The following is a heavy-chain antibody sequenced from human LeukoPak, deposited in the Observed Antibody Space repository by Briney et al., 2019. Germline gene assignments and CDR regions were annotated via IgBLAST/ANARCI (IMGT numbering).Heavy chain of an antibody. Sequence: GGSLRLSCAASGFTFSSYPMHWVRQAPGKGLEWVAVISYDGSNKYYADSVKGRFTISRDNSKNTLYLQMNSLRAEDTAVYYCARDPRGYSSSWYGYYYYAMDVWGQGTTVTVSS. CDR2: ISYDGSNK. D-gene: IGHD6-13*01. J-gene: IGHJ6*02. CDR1: GFTFSSYP. CDR3: ARDPRGYSSSWYGYYYYAMDV. V-gene: IGHV3-30*01.